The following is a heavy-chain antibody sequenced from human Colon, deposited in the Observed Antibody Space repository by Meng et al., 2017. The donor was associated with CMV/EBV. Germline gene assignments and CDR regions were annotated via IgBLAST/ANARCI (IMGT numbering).Heavy chain of an antibody. J-gene: IGHJ5*01. CDR1: GYTFTGYY. CDR2: INPRSGGT. CDR3: ARGPGPNWFDS. Sequence: ASVKVSCKASGYTFTGYYMHWVRQAPGQGLEWMGWINPRSGGTNYAQKFQGRVTMTRDTSISTAYMELSSLRSDDTAVYYCARGPGPNWFDSWGQGTLVTVSS. V-gene: IGHV1-2*02.